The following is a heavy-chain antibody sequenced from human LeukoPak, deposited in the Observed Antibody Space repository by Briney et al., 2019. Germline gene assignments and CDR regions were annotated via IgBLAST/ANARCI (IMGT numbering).Heavy chain of an antibody. CDR3: AKAVLTGYYAGFDY. Sequence: PGGSLRLSCAASGFTFSSYEMNWVRQAPGKGLEWVAVISYDGSNKYYADSVKGRFTISRDNSKNTLYLQMNSLRAEDTAMYYCAKAVLTGYYAGFDYWGQGTLVTVSS. CDR1: GFTFSSYE. V-gene: IGHV3-30*04. D-gene: IGHD3-9*01. J-gene: IGHJ4*02. CDR2: ISYDGSNK.